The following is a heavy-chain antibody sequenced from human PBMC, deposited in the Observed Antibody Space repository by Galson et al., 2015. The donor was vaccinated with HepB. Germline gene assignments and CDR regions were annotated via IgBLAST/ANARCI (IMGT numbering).Heavy chain of an antibody. Sequence: SLRLSCAASGFTFSYYSMNWVRQAPGKGLEWVSYISSSSSTIYFADSVKGRFTISRDNAKNSLYLQMNSLRAEDTAVYCCARETVDTAMVIDYWGQGTLVTVSS. V-gene: IGHV3-48*04. D-gene: IGHD5-18*01. CDR2: ISSSSSTI. CDR1: GFTFSYYS. CDR3: ARETVDTAMVIDY. J-gene: IGHJ4*02.